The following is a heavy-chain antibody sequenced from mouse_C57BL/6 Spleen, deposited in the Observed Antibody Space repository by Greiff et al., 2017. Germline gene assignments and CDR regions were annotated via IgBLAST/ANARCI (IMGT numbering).Heavy chain of an antibody. Sequence: QVQLQQSGAELMKPGASVKLSCKATGYTFTGYWIEWVKQRPGHGLEWIGEILPGSGSTNYNEKFKGKATFTADTSSNTAYMQLSSLTTEDSAIYYCARSGTRTAQARGYAMDYWGQGTSVTVSS. CDR1: GYTFTGYW. D-gene: IGHD3-2*02. CDR3: ARSGTRTAQARGYAMDY. CDR2: ILPGSGST. V-gene: IGHV1-9*01. J-gene: IGHJ4*01.